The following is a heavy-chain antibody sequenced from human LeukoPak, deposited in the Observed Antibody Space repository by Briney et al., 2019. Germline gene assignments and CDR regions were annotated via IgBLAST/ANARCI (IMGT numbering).Heavy chain of an antibody. J-gene: IGHJ4*02. CDR3: AKSTKGYCSSTSCYLDY. CDR1: GFTFSSYA. CDR2: ISGSGGST. D-gene: IGHD2-2*01. Sequence: PGGSLRLSCAASGFTFSSYAMSWVRQAPGKGLEWVSAISGSGGSTYYADSVKGRFTISRDNSKNTLYLQMNSLRAEDTAVYYCAKSTKGYCSSTSCYLDYWGQGTLVTVSS. V-gene: IGHV3-23*01.